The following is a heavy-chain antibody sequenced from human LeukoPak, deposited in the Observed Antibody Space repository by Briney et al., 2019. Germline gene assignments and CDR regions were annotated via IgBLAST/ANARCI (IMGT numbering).Heavy chain of an antibody. Sequence: GASVTVSCKASGYTFTGYYMHWVRQAPGQGLEWMGWINPNSGGTNYAQKFQGRVTMTRDTSISTAYMELSRLRSDDTAVYYCARALYYYYYMDVWGKGTTVTISS. J-gene: IGHJ6*03. V-gene: IGHV1-2*02. CDR2: INPNSGGT. CDR3: ARALYYYYYMDV. CDR1: GYTFTGYY.